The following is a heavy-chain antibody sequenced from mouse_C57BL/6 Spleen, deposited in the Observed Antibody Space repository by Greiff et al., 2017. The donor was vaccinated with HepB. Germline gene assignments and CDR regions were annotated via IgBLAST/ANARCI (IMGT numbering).Heavy chain of an antibody. V-gene: IGHV1-63*01. D-gene: IGHD1-1*02. J-gene: IGHJ4*01. CDR2: IYPGGGYT. Sequence: QVQLKESGAELVRPGTSVKMSCKASGYTFTNYWIGWAKQRPGHGLEWIGDIYPGGGYTNYNEKFKGKATLTADKSSSTAYMQFSSLTSEDSAIYYCARGSYDYYAMDYWGQGTSVTVSS. CDR3: ARGSYDYYAMDY. CDR1: GYTFTNYW.